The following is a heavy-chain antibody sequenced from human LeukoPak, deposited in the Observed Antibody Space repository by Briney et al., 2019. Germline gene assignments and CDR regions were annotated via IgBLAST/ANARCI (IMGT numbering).Heavy chain of an antibody. V-gene: IGHV1-2*02. D-gene: IGHD2-2*01. CDR1: GYTFTGYY. Sequence: GASLKVSCKASGYTFTGYYIHWVRQAPGQGLGWMGWINPYSGATSYVQKFQGRVTMTSDSYISTAYLELNSHRSDDSSVYYCARDGPCSSSSCQNFDYWGQGTLVIVSS. J-gene: IGHJ4*02. CDR3: ARDGPCSSSSCQNFDY. CDR2: INPYSGAT.